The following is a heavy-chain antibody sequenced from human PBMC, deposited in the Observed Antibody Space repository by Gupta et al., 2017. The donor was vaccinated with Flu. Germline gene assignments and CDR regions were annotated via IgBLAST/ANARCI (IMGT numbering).Heavy chain of an antibody. CDR3: ARGAREGYNA. J-gene: IGHJ5*02. V-gene: IGHV4-59*01. Sequence: QVQLRESGPGLVKPSETLSLICTVSGASMSIDHWSWVRQPPGKGLENIGYVNDSGRTNDNPSLKSRVTRSGDTSKKQFYMNMNYMTAADTAVYYCARGAREGYNAWGQGNLVTVSS. CDR1: GASMSIDH. CDR2: VNDSGRT. D-gene: IGHD5-24*01.